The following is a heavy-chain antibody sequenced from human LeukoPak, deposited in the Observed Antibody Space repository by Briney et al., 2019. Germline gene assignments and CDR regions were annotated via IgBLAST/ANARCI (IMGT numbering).Heavy chain of an antibody. Sequence: GASVKVSCKASGYTFTGYYMHWVRQAPGQGLEWMGIINPSGGSTSYAQKFQGRVTMTRDTSTSTVYMELSGLRSEDTAVYYCARAMDDSSGYPSFSLDYWGQGTLVTVSS. V-gene: IGHV1-46*01. D-gene: IGHD3-22*01. CDR3: ARAMDDSSGYPSFSLDY. J-gene: IGHJ4*02. CDR1: GYTFTGYY. CDR2: INPSGGST.